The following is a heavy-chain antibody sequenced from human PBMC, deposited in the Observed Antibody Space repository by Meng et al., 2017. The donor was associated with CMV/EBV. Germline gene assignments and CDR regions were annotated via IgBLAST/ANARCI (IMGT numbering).Heavy chain of an antibody. CDR1: GYTFTSYG. J-gene: IGHJ6*02. CDR2: ISAYNGNT. V-gene: IGHV1-18*01. Sequence: ASVTVSCKASGYTFTSYGISWVRQAPGQGLEWMGWISAYNGNTNYAQKLQGRVTMTTDTSTSTAYMELRSLRSDDTAVYYCARYRETDYCSSTSCPPYYYYGMDVWGQGTTVTVSS. D-gene: IGHD2-2*01. CDR3: ARYRETDYCSSTSCPPYYYYGMDV.